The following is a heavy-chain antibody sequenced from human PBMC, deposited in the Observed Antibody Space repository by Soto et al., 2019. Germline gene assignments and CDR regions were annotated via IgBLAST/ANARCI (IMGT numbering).Heavy chain of an antibody. J-gene: IGHJ6*02. CDR1: GFTXTSSA. V-gene: IGHV1-58*01. CDR3: AATHCTNGVCYSGYYYYYGMDV. Sequence: GXSXKVSCKASGFTXTSSAVQWVRQARGQRLEWIGWIVVGSGNTNYAQKFQERVTITRDMYTSTAYMELSSLRSEDTAVYYCAATHCTNGVCYSGYYYYYGMDVWGQGTTVTVSS. CDR2: IVVGSGNT. D-gene: IGHD2-8*01.